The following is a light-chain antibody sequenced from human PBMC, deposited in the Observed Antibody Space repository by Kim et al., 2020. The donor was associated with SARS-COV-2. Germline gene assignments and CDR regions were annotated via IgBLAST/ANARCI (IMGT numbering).Light chain of an antibody. CDR2: IDS. J-gene: IGLJ2*01. CDR3: AAGDDSLNGPV. CDR1: SSNLGNNT. Sequence: GQWVTISCSGSSSNLGNNTVNWSRVLPGAAPKLLIYIDSRRPSGVPDRFSGSKSGTSASLAISGLQSEDEADYYCAAGDDSLNGPVFGGGTQLTVL. V-gene: IGLV1-44*01.